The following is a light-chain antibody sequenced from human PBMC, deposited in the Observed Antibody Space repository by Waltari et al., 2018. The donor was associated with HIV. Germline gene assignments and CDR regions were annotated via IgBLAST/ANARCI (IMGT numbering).Light chain of an antibody. CDR3: QQYNNRPWT. CDR2: GAS. J-gene: IGKJ1*01. Sequence: EIVMTQSPATLSVSPGERATLSCRASQSVSSNLAWYQQKPGQAPRLLMYGASTRATGIPARFSGSGSGTEFTLTISSLQSEDFAVYYCQQYNNRPWTFGQGTTVDIK. CDR1: QSVSSN. V-gene: IGKV3D-15*01.